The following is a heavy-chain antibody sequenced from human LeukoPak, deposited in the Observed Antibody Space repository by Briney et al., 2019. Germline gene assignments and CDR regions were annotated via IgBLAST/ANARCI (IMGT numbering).Heavy chain of an antibody. D-gene: IGHD6-19*01. Sequence: GASVKVSCKASGYTFTSHGISWVRQAPGQGLEWMGWINTNTGNPTYAQGFTGRFVFSLDTSVSTAYLQISSLKAEDTAVYYCPRTKGAVASPPYFDYWGQGTLVTVSS. J-gene: IGHJ4*02. V-gene: IGHV7-4-1*02. CDR3: PRTKGAVASPPYFDY. CDR1: GYTFTSHG. CDR2: INTNTGNP.